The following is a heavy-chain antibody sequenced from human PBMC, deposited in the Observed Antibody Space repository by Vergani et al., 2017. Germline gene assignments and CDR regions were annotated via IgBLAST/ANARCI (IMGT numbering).Heavy chain of an antibody. CDR1: GGSFSGYY. J-gene: IGHJ4*02. V-gene: IGHV4-34*01. CDR2: INHSGST. Sequence: QVQLQQWGAGLLKPSETLSLTCAVYGGSFSGYYWSWIRQPPGKGLEWSGEINHSGSTNYNPSLKSRVTISVDTSKNQCSRKLSSVTAADTAVYYCARGRYSSGWYGEFDYWGQGTLVTVSS. CDR3: ARGRYSSGWYGEFDY. D-gene: IGHD6-19*01.